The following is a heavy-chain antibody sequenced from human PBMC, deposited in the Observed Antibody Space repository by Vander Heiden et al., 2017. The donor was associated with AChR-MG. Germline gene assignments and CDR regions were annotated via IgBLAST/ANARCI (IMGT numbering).Heavy chain of an antibody. D-gene: IGHD2-2*01. CDR2: IIPIFGTA. J-gene: IGHJ2*01. V-gene: IGHV1-69*01. CDR3: ARGAPGVPAAPNGRWYFDL. CDR1: GGTFRSYA. Sequence: QVQLVQSGAEVKKPGSSVKVSCKASGGTFRSYAISWVRQAPGQGLEWMGGIIPIFGTANYAQKFQGRVTITADESTSTAYMELSSLRSEDTAVYYCARGAPGVPAAPNGRWYFDLWGRGTLVTVSS.